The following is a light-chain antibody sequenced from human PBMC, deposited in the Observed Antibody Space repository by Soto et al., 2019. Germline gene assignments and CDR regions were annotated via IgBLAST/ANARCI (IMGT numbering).Light chain of an antibody. Sequence: EIVLTQSPGTLSLSPGERATLSCRASQSVSSNFLAWYQQKPGRAPRLLIYDASNRAAGIPDRFSGSGSGTDFTLTISRLEPEDFVVYYCQQYGTSPRTFGQGTKVEIK. CDR2: DAS. CDR3: QQYGTSPRT. CDR1: QSVSSNF. J-gene: IGKJ1*01. V-gene: IGKV3-20*01.